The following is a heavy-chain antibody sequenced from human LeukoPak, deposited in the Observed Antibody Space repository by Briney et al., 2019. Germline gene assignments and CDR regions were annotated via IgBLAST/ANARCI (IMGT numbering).Heavy chain of an antibody. J-gene: IGHJ4*02. CDR3: ARGYYDSSGYYYSPFDY. D-gene: IGHD3-22*01. CDR1: GGTFSSYA. CDR2: IIPIFGTA. Sequence: SVKVSCKASGGTFSSYAISWVQQAPGQGLEWMGRIIPIFGTANYAQKFQGRVTITTDESTSTAYMELSSLRSEDTAVYYCARGYYDSSGYYYSPFDYWGQGTLVTVSS. V-gene: IGHV1-69*05.